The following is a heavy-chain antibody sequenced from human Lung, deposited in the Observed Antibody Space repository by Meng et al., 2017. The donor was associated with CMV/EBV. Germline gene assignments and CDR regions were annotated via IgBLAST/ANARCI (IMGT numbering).Heavy chain of an antibody. Sequence: SCAASGFTFSTYRMNWVRQAPGKGLEWVSYISSGSSTIYYADSVRGRFTISRDNAKNSLYLQMNSLRAEDTAVYYCARGLYYYDSSGYPKENWFDPWXQGNXVTVSS. D-gene: IGHD3-22*01. V-gene: IGHV3-48*04. CDR2: ISSGSSTI. CDR3: ARGLYYYDSSGYPKENWFDP. CDR1: GFTFSTYR. J-gene: IGHJ5*02.